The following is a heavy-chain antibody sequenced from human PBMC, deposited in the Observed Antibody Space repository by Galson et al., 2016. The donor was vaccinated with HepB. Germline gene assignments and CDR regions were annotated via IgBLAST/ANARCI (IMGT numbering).Heavy chain of an antibody. D-gene: IGHD4-11*01. CDR2: LSPDGTDK. V-gene: IGHV3-7*01. J-gene: IGHJ6*02. Sequence: SLRLSCAASGFTFSRYWMTWVRQAPGKGLEWVANLSPDGTDKRYADIVKGRFTISRDNANNSVFLQMNSLRAEDTALYYCARVDYTDEGIYVWGQGTTVTVSS. CDR1: GFTFSRYW. CDR3: ARVDYTDEGIYV.